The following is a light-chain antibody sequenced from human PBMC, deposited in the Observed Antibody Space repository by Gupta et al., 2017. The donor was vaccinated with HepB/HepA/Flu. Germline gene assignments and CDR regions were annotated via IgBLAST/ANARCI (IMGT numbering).Light chain of an antibody. CDR3: CSYAGDSSYV. Sequence: QSALTQPPSVSGSPGQSVTISCTGTSSDVGGYNSVSWYQQHPGKAPKLMIYDVNKRPSGAPDRFSGSKSGNTASLTISGLQAEDEADYHCCSYAGDSSYVFGSGTKVTVL. CDR2: DVN. CDR1: SSDVGGYNS. J-gene: IGLJ1*01. V-gene: IGLV2-11*01.